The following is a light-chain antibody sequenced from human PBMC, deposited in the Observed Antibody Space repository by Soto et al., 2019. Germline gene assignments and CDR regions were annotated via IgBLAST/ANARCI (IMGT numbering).Light chain of an antibody. CDR2: GTS. CDR3: QSYDFTLGAFWV. CDR1: ASNIGANYD. V-gene: IGLV1-40*01. J-gene: IGLJ3*02. Sequence: QSVQTQEPSVSGAPGQRVTISCTGGASNIGANYDVHWYQQLPGTAPKLLIYGTSNRPSGVPDRFSGSKSGTSASLAITGLQAEDEAHYFCQSYDFTLGAFWVFGGGTKVTV.